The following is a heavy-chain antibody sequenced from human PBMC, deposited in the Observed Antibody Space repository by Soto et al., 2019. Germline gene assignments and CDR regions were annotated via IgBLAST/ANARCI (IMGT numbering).Heavy chain of an antibody. D-gene: IGHD2-15*01. J-gene: IGHJ4*02. Sequence: QITLKESGPTLVKPTQTLTLTCTFSGFSLSTSGVGVGWIHQPPGKALEWLALIYWDDDKRYSPSLKSRLTITKDTSKNQLVLTMTNMDPVDTATYYCAHRPSYCSGGSCYSGFDYWGQGTLVTVSS. V-gene: IGHV2-5*02. CDR1: GFSLSTSGVG. CDR3: AHRPSYCSGGSCYSGFDY. CDR2: IYWDDDK.